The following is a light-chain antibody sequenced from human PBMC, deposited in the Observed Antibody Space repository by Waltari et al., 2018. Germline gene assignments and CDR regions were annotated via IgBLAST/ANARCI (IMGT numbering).Light chain of an antibody. J-gene: IGKJ3*01. CDR3: QRYNSYSRDLLT. Sequence: TQSPSTLSASVGDRVTITCRASQMIGTWLAWYQQKPGKAPKLLIYEASTLEKGVPSRFSGSGSGTDFTLTISGLQPDDFATYFCQRYNSYSRDLLTFGPGTTVDIK. CDR2: EAS. V-gene: IGKV1-5*03. CDR1: QMIGTW.